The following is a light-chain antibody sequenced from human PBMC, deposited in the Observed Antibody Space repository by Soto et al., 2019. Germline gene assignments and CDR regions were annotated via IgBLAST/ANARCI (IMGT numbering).Light chain of an antibody. CDR1: SRDVGSYNY. CDR3: SSYTSSSTL. Sequence: QSVLTQPASVSGSPGQSITISCTRTSRDVGSYNYVSCYQQHPDKAPTLMIYDVSDRPSAISSRFSGSKSGNTASPTISGLQTEDGADYYCSSYTSSSTLFGTGTKVTVL. CDR2: DVS. V-gene: IGLV2-14*03. J-gene: IGLJ1*01.